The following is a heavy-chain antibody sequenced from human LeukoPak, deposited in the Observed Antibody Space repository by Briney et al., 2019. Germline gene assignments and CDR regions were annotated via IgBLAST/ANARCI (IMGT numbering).Heavy chain of an antibody. CDR3: ARHGFGVFEGY. CDR1: EFTFSSYA. D-gene: IGHD3-10*01. Sequence: GGSLRLSCAAYEFTFSSYAMSWVRQAPGKGLEWVSGISGSGSNTYYADSVKGRFTISRDNPKNTLYLQMNSLRAEDTAVYYCARHGFGVFEGYWGQGTLVTVSS. V-gene: IGHV3-23*01. J-gene: IGHJ4*02. CDR2: ISGSGSNT.